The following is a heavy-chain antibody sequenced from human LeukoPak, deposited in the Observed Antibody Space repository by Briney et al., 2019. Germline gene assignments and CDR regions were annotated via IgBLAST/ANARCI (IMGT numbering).Heavy chain of an antibody. D-gene: IGHD4-11*01. CDR1: GGSFSNHY. CDR2: VYGNGGA. CDR3: AKGPQETASTAAFDS. J-gene: IGHJ4*02. Sequence: PSETLSLTCTVSGGSFSNHYWSWIRQPAGKGLEYIGRVYGNGGADYNPSLRSRVTMSVDTSKNQSSLKVNSVTAADTAVYYCAKGPQETASTAAFDSWGQGILVTVSS. V-gene: IGHV4-4*07.